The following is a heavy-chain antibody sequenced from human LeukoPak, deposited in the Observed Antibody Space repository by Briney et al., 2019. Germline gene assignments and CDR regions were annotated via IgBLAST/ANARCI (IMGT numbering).Heavy chain of an antibody. J-gene: IGHJ4*02. CDR2: IFGTGST. CDR1: GGSIRSYC. CDR3: ARQGVEMTTISHVDY. Sequence: SETLSLTCTVSGGSIRSYCWSWIRQPPGKGLEWIGYIFGTGSTKYNPSLKSRVTMLLDTSKNQFSLELRSVTAADTAVYYCARQGVEMTTISHVDYWGQGSLVTVSS. V-gene: IGHV4-59*08. D-gene: IGHD5-24*01.